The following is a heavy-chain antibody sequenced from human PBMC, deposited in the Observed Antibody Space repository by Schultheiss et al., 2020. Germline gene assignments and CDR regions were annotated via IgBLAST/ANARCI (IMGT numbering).Heavy chain of an antibody. J-gene: IGHJ4*02. Sequence: SETLSLTCAVYGGSFSGYYWSWIRQPPGKGLEWIGEINHSGSTNYNPSLKSRVTISVDKSKNQFSLKLSSVTAADTAVYYCASSVVGAAQFGYWGQGTLVTVSS. CDR2: INHSGST. CDR1: GGSFSGYY. D-gene: IGHD2-15*01. CDR3: ASSVVGAAQFGY. V-gene: IGHV4-34*01.